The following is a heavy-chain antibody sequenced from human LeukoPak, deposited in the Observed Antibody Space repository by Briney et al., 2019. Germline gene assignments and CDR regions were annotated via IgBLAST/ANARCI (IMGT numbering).Heavy chain of an antibody. CDR1: GYSISSGYY. V-gene: IGHV4-38-2*02. Sequence: PSETLSLTCTVSGYSISSGYYWGWIRQPPGKGLEWIGSIYHSGSTYYNPSLKSRVTISVDTSKNQFSLKLSSVTAADTAVYYCARDGSSGWPGGFDYWGQGTLVTVSS. CDR2: IYHSGST. CDR3: ARDGSSGWPGGFDY. D-gene: IGHD6-19*01. J-gene: IGHJ4*02.